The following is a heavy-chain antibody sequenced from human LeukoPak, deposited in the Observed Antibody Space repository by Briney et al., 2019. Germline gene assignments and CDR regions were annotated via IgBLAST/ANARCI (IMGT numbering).Heavy chain of an antibody. CDR2: ISSSSRTI. CDR3: ARGEYYFDY. Sequence: GGSLRLSCAASGFTFNNYQMNWVRQAPGKGLECISYISSSSRTIYYADSLKGRFAVSRDNAKNSLYLRMNNLRAEDTAVYYCARGEYYFDYWGQGTLVTVSS. V-gene: IGHV3-48*03. CDR1: GFTFNNYQ. J-gene: IGHJ4*02.